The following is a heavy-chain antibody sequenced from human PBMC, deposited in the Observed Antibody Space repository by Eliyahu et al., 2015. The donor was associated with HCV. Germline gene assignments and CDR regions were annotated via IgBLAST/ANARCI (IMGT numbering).Heavy chain of an antibody. D-gene: IGHD7-27*01. J-gene: IGHJ4*02. CDR3: ARRPGAYFFDH. V-gene: IGHV4-39*01. CDR2: FYYTGSN. Sequence: LHLRETGPGLLSPSETLSLTCTVSGDSITSSSNYWGWIRQPPGKGPEWIGSFYYTGSNYYNPSLKSRVTISVDPSRNQFSLTLTSVTAADTALYYCARRPGAYFFDHWGPGILVTVSS. CDR1: GDSITSSSNY.